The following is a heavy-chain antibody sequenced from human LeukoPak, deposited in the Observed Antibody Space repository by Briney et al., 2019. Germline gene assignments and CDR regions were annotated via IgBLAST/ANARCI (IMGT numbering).Heavy chain of an antibody. CDR3: ARAGYIYGYDS. CDR1: GFMFRSYS. D-gene: IGHD5-18*01. J-gene: IGHJ5*01. Sequence: GGSLRLSCAASGFMFRSYSMNWVRQAPGKGLEWVSSISSGSSHIYYADSLKGRFTISRDNAKNSLYLQMNSLRAEDTAVYYCARAGYIYGYDSWGQGTLVTVSS. V-gene: IGHV3-21*01. CDR2: ISSGSSHI.